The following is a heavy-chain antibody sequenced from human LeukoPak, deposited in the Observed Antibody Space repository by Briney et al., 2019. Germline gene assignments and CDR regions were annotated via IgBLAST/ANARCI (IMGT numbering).Heavy chain of an antibody. V-gene: IGHV4-38-2*02. J-gene: IGHJ4*02. D-gene: IGHD3-22*01. CDR2: IYHSGST. Sequence: SETLSLTCTVSGYSISRGYSWGWIRQPPGKGLEWIGNIYHSGSTNYSPSLKSRVTISVDTSKNQFSLKLSSVTAADTAVYYCARFSPPIYDSSGYYFRRPSADYWGQGTLVTVSS. CDR1: GYSISRGYS. CDR3: ARFSPPIYDSSGYYFRRPSADY.